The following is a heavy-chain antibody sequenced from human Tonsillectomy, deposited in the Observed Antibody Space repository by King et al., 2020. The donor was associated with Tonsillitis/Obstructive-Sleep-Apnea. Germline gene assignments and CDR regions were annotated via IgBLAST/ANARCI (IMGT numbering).Heavy chain of an antibody. CDR3: ARSGYYYGSGSYSFDY. CDR2: IIPIFGTA. V-gene: IGHV1-69*01. CDR1: GGTFSSYA. Sequence: VQLVQSGAEVKKPGSSVKVSCKASGGTFSSYAISWVRQAPGQGLEWMGGIIPIFGTANYAQKFQGRVTITADESTSTAYMEMSSLRSEDTAVYYCARSGYYYGSGSYSFDYWGQGTLVTVSS. J-gene: IGHJ4*02. D-gene: IGHD3-10*01.